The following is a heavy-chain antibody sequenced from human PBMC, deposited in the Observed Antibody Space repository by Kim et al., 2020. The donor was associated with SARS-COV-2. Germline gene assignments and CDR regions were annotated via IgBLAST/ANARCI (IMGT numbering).Heavy chain of an antibody. CDR1: GLTLSDHF. Sequence: GGSLRLSCEASGLTLSDHFMSWIRQVPGKGLEWVSHISSSGNYRNYADSVKGRFTVSRDDASNSLYLQLNRLRPEDTALYFCARAVASTSKEYFFDYWG. V-gene: IGHV3-11*03. CDR2: ISSSGNYR. CDR3: ARAVASTSKEYFFDY. D-gene: IGHD2-2*01. J-gene: IGHJ4*01.